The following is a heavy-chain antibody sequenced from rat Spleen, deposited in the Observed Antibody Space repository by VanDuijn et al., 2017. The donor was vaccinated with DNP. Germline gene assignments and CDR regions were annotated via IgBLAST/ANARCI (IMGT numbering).Heavy chain of an antibody. CDR2: ISYSGST. CDR3: ARWTRYFDY. Sequence: EVQLQESGSGLVKPSQSLSLTCSVTGSSITSNYWGWIRKFPGNKMEYIGHISYSGSTNYNPSLKSRISITRDTSKNHSFLHLNSVTTEDTATYYCARWTRYFDYWGQGAMVTVSS. J-gene: IGHJ2*01. V-gene: IGHV3-1*01. D-gene: IGHD1-7*01. CDR1: GSSITSNY.